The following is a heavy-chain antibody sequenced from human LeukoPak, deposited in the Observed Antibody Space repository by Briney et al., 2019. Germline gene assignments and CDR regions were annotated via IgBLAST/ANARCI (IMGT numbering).Heavy chain of an antibody. D-gene: IGHD6-13*01. CDR2: IIPIFGTA. V-gene: IGHV1-69*06. J-gene: IGHJ6*03. CDR1: GGTFSSYA. CDR3: ARDIKGIAAAGTRGYYYYYMDV. Sequence: SVKVSCKASGGTFSSYAISWVRQAPGQGLEWMGGIIPIFGTANYAQKFQGRVTITADKSTSTAYMELSSLRSEDTAVYYCARDIKGIAAAGTRGYYYYYMDVWGKGTTVTVSS.